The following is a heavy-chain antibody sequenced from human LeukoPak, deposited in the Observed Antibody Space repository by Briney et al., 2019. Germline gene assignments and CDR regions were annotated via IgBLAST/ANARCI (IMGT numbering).Heavy chain of an antibody. D-gene: IGHD3-10*01. J-gene: IGHJ3*02. Sequence: SVKVSCKASGGTFSSYAISWVRQAPGQGLEWMGGIIPIFGTANYAQKFQGRVTITADESTSTAYMELSSLRSEDTAVYYCARREAPGSSHAFDIWGQGTMVTVSS. CDR3: ARREAPGSSHAFDI. CDR2: IIPIFGTA. CDR1: GGTFSSYA. V-gene: IGHV1-69*13.